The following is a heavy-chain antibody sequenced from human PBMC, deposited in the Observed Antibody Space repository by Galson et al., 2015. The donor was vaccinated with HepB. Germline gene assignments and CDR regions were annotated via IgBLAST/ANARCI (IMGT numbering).Heavy chain of an antibody. CDR3: ARVRVEMVRGSDTNYYYYYGMDV. D-gene: IGHD3-10*01. CDR2: ISYDGSNK. V-gene: IGHV3-30-3*01. Sequence: SLRLSCAASGFTFSSYAMHWVRQAPGKGLEWVAVISYDGSNKYYADSVKGRFTISRDNSKNTLYLQMNSLRAEDTAVYYCARVRVEMVRGSDTNYYYYYGMDVWGQGTTVTVSS. J-gene: IGHJ6*02. CDR1: GFTFSSYA.